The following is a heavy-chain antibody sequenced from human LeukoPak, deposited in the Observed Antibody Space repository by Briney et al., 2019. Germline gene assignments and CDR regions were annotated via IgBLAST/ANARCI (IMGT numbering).Heavy chain of an antibody. CDR3: ARGVHALGY. CDR1: GFTFTNYP. Sequence: GGSLRLSCEASGFTFTNYPMFWVRLAPAKGLEWVSSISYDGTKQNYTNSVRGRFTISRDNSRNMLFLQMNSLRPEDTAVYYCARGVHALGYWGQGALVTVSS. V-gene: IGHV3-30-3*01. D-gene: IGHD2-2*01. CDR2: ISYDGTKQ. J-gene: IGHJ4*02.